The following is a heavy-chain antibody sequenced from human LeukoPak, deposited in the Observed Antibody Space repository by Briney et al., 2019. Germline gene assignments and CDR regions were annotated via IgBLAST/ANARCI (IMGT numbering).Heavy chain of an antibody. J-gene: IGHJ4*02. V-gene: IGHV1-8*02. CDR1: GYTFTSYG. CDR3: ARFPRGWHPDY. D-gene: IGHD6-19*01. Sequence: ASVKVSCKASGYTFTSYGISWVRQATGQGLEWMGWMNPNSDNTGYAQKFQGRVTMTRNTSISTAYMELSSLRSEDTAVYYCARFPRGWHPDYWGQGTLVTVSS. CDR2: MNPNSDNT.